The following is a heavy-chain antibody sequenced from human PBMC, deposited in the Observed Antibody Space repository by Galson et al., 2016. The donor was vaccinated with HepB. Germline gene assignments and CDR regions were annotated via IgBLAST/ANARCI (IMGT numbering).Heavy chain of an antibody. CDR1: GFAFSAYA. V-gene: IGHV3-30*04. J-gene: IGHJ6*02. D-gene: IGHD3-3*01. CDR3: ARSDYDFWSGSQSGMDV. Sequence: SLRLSCAASGFAFSAYAMHWVRQAPGKGLEWVAVISYDGSNKYYADSVKGRFTISRDNAKNSLYLQMNSLRAEDTAVYYCARSDYDFWSGSQSGMDVWGQGTTVTVSS. CDR2: ISYDGSNK.